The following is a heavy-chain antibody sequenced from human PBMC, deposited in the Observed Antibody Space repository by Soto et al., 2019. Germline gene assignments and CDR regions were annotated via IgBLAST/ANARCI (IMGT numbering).Heavy chain of an antibody. CDR3: ARLYCSSTSCYARDFDY. Sequence: PGGSLRLSCAASGFTFSSYAMHWVRQAPGKGLEWVAVISYDGSNKYYADSVKGRFTISRDNSKNTLYLQMNSLRAEDTAVYYCARLYCSSTSCYARDFDYWGQGTLVTVSS. CDR1: GFTFSSYA. J-gene: IGHJ4*02. V-gene: IGHV3-30-3*01. CDR2: ISYDGSNK. D-gene: IGHD2-2*01.